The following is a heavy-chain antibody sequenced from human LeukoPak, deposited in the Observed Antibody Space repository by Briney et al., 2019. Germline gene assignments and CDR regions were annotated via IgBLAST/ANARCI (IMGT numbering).Heavy chain of an antibody. V-gene: IGHV4-4*07. CDR2: IYTSGST. J-gene: IGHJ6*03. Sequence: PSETLSLTCTVSGGSISSYYWSWIRHPTGKGLEWIGRIYTSGSTNYNPSLKIRVTMSVDTSKNQFSLKLSSVTAADTAVYYCARVRWFGESPIPHYYYFYYMDVWGKGTTVTVSS. D-gene: IGHD3-10*01. CDR3: ARVRWFGESPIPHYYYFYYMDV. CDR1: GGSISSYY.